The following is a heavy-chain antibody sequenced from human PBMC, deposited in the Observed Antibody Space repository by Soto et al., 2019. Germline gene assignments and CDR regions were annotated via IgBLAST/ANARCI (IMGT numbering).Heavy chain of an antibody. CDR2: INYSGTT. D-gene: IGHD4-17*01. CDR3: ARDYYGDDNYYYYYMDV. J-gene: IGHJ6*03. V-gene: IGHV4-59*01. CDR1: GGSIGNYY. Sequence: SETLSLTCTVSGGSIGNYYWSWTRQPPGKRLEWIGYINYSGTTNYNPSLKSRVTISVDTSKNQFSLKLSSVTAADTAVYYCARDYYGDDNYYYYYMDVWGKGTTVTVSS.